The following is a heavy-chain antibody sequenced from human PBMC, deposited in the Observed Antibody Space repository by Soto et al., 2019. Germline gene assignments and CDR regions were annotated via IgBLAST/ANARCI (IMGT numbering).Heavy chain of an antibody. CDR3: TTDPWIQLWF. V-gene: IGHV3-15*01. D-gene: IGHD5-18*01. J-gene: IGHJ4*02. Sequence: GGSLRLSCAASGFTFSNAWMSWVRQAPGKGLEWVGRIKSKTDDGTTDYAAPVKGRFTISRDDSKNTLYLQMNSLKTEDTAVYYCTTDPWIQLWFWGQGTLVTVSS. CDR2: IKSKTDDGTT. CDR1: GFTFSNAW.